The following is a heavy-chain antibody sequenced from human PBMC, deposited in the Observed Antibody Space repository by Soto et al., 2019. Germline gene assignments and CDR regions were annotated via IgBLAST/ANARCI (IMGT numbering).Heavy chain of an antibody. V-gene: IGHV4-39*01. CDR3: ARQAGGGRYYYGTDV. D-gene: IGHD1-26*01. J-gene: IGHJ6*02. CDR1: GGSISSSRYF. CDR2: IYSSGST. Sequence: SETLSLTCTVSGGSISSSRYFWDWIRQPPGKGLEWIGNIYSSGSTDYNPSLKSRITISVDTSKNQFSLKLSSVTATDTAVYYCARQAGGGRYYYGTDVWGQGTTVTVSS.